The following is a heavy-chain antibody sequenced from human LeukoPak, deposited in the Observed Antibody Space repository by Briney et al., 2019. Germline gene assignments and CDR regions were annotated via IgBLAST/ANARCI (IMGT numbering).Heavy chain of an antibody. CDR3: TRSDWFDP. Sequence: GGSLRLSCAASGFTFRSYSMNWVRQAPGKGLEWVSSISGSASYIYYADSVKGRFTISRDNAKNTLYLQMNSLRGEDTAVYYCTRSDWFDPWGQGTLVTVSS. V-gene: IGHV3-21*01. CDR1: GFTFRSYS. CDR2: ISGSASYI. J-gene: IGHJ5*02.